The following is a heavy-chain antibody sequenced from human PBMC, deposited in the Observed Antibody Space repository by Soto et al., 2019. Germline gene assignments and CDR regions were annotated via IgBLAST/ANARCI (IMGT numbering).Heavy chain of an antibody. Sequence: ALGTPSLPWPVFVGSLRNFYWRWVREAPGKGLEWIGYIYYSGSTKYKPSLMSRVTISVDTSKNQFSLKVSSATAADTAVYYCARHSNRNYGLYYFDYWGLGALVTVSS. CDR3: ARHSNRNYGLYYFDY. J-gene: IGHJ4*02. CDR2: IYYSGST. V-gene: IGHV4-59*08. D-gene: IGHD4-4*01. CDR1: VGSLRNFY.